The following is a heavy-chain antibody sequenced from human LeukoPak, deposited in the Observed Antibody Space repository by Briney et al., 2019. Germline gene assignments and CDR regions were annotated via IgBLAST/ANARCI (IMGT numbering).Heavy chain of an antibody. Sequence: ASVKVSCKASGYTFTGYYMHWVRQAPGQGLEWMGRINPNSGGTNYAQKLQGRVTMTRDTSISTAYMELSRLRSDDTAVYYCARALGRGRYNWFDPWGQGTLVTVSS. D-gene: IGHD3-16*01. V-gene: IGHV1-2*06. CDR1: GYTFTGYY. CDR3: ARALGRGRYNWFDP. J-gene: IGHJ5*02. CDR2: INPNSGGT.